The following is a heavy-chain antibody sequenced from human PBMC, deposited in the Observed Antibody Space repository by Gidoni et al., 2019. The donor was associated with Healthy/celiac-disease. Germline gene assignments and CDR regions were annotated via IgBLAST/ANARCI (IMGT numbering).Heavy chain of an antibody. D-gene: IGHD6-19*01. CDR1: GFSLSTSGVG. J-gene: IGHJ4*02. V-gene: IGHV2-5*01. Sequence: QITLKESGPTLVKPTQTLTLTSTFSGFSLSTSGVGVGWIRQPPGKALEWLALIYWNDDKRYSPSLKSRLTITKDTSKNQVVLTMTNMDPVDTATYYCAHRQWDGEEDSSGWYSYWGQGTLVTVSS. CDR2: IYWNDDK. CDR3: AHRQWDGEEDSSGWYSY.